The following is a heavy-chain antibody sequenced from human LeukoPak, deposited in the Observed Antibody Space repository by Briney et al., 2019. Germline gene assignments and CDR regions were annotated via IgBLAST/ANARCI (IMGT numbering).Heavy chain of an antibody. CDR1: GFTFSSYW. CDR2: INHNGNVN. J-gene: IGHJ4*02. V-gene: IGHV3-7*03. D-gene: IGHD6-13*01. CDR3: ARGGYSRDY. Sequence: PGGSLRLSCAASGFTFSSYWMNWARQAPGKGLEWVASINHNGNVNYYVDSVKGRSTISRDNAKNSLYLQMSNLRAEDTAVYFCARGGYSRDYWGQGTLVTVSS.